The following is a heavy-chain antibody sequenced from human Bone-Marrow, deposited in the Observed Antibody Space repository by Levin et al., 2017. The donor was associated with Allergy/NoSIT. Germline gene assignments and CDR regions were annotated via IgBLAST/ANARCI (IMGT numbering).Heavy chain of an antibody. D-gene: IGHD2-8*02. CDR3: ARATPSGGNSYYYFYMDV. J-gene: IGHJ6*03. CDR1: GGSITSYY. V-gene: IGHV4-59*01. CDR2: IYYSGST. Sequence: KSSETLSLTCTVSGGSITSYYWTWIRQSPEKRLEWIGYIYYSGSTNYNPSLKTRVTMSVDTSKNLFSLNLRSVTAADSSVYYCARATPSGGNSYYYFYMDVWRKGTTVTVSS.